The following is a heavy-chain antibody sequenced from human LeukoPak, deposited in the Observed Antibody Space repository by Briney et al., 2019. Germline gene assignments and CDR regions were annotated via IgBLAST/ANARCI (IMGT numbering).Heavy chain of an antibody. V-gene: IGHV1-69*13. D-gene: IGHD6-6*01. CDR3: AREGSSSSSYYYYGMDV. CDR1: GGTFSSYA. Sequence: ASVKVSCKASGGTFSSYAISWVRQAPGQGLEWMGGVIPIFGTANYAQKFQGRVTITADESTSTAYMELSSLRSEDTAVYYCAREGSSSSSYYYYGMDVWGQGTTVTVSS. CDR2: VIPIFGTA. J-gene: IGHJ6*02.